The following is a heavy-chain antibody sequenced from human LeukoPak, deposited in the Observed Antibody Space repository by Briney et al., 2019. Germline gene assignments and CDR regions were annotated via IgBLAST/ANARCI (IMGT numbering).Heavy chain of an antibody. Sequence: PGGSLRLSCAASGFTFSSYAMHWVRQAPGKGLEWVAVISYDGSNKYYADSVKGRFTISRDNSKNTLYLQMNSLRAEDTAVYYCARDGRAVAGTPWFDPWGQGTLVTVSS. D-gene: IGHD6-19*01. CDR1: GFTFSSYA. CDR2: ISYDGSNK. V-gene: IGHV3-30*04. J-gene: IGHJ5*02. CDR3: ARDGRAVAGTPWFDP.